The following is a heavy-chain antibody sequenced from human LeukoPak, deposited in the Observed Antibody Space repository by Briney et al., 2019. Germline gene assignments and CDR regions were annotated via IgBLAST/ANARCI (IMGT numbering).Heavy chain of an antibody. CDR1: GYTFIDYY. CDR3: ATEASGLNWFDP. D-gene: IGHD3-3*01. Sequence: VASVKVSCKASGYTFIDYYIHWVRQAPGQGLEWMGWINPNSGGTNYAQNFQGRVTMTRDTSITTTYMELSRLTPDDSAVYFCATEASGLNWFDPSGQGTLVTVSS. CDR2: INPNSGGT. J-gene: IGHJ5*02. V-gene: IGHV1-2*02.